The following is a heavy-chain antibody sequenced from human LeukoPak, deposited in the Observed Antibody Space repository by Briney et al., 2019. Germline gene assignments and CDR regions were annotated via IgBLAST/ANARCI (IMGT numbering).Heavy chain of an antibody. CDR2: ISSGSSYI. CDR3: ATYDFRGTTGVDV. D-gene: IGHD1-1*01. V-gene: IGHV3-21*01. Sequence: PGGSLRLSCAASGFTFSTYNMHWVRQPQGRGLEWVQSISSGSSYIFYADSVKGRFTISRDNAKNSLYLQMNSLRVEDTAVYYCATYDFRGTTGVDVWGQGTTVTVSS. CDR1: GFTFSTYN. J-gene: IGHJ6*02.